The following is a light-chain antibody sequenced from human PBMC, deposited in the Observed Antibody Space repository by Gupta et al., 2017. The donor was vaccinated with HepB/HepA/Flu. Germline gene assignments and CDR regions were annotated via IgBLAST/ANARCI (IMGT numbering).Light chain of an antibody. CDR3: ESVDTSRSDWV. V-gene: IGLV1-51*01. CDR2: DNN. CDR1: SFNIGKNY. Sequence: TISCSGSSFNIGKNYVCWYQQLPETAPKLLIYDNNKRPSGIPDRFSGSKSDTSATLGITGLQTGDEAEYYCESVDTSRSDWVFGGGTKLTVL. J-gene: IGLJ3*02.